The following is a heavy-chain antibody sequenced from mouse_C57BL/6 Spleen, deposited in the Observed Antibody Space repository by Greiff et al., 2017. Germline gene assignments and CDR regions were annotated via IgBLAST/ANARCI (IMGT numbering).Heavy chain of an antibody. CDR1: GYTFTSYW. Sequence: QVQLQQPGAELVKPGASVKLSCKASGYTFTSYWMHWVKQRPGRGLEWIGRIDPNSGGTKYNEKLKSKATMTLDKPSSTAYMQLSSLTSEDSAVYYCARFRVTTPTYDYAMDYWGQGTSVTVSS. CDR3: ARFRVTTPTYDYAMDY. D-gene: IGHD2-3*01. V-gene: IGHV1-72*01. CDR2: IDPNSGGT. J-gene: IGHJ4*01.